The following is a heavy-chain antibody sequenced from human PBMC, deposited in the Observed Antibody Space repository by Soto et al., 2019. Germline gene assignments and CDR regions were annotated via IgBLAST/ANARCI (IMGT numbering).Heavy chain of an antibody. V-gene: IGHV4-34*01. CDR3: ARPWAYSSGWYRTYYFDY. Sequence: SETLSLTCAVYGGSFSGYYWSWIRQPPGKGLEWIGEINHSGSTNYNPSLKSRVTISVDTSKNQFSLKLSSVTAADTAVYYCARPWAYSSGWYRTYYFDYWGQGTLVTVYS. CDR2: INHSGST. D-gene: IGHD6-19*01. J-gene: IGHJ4*02. CDR1: GGSFSGYY.